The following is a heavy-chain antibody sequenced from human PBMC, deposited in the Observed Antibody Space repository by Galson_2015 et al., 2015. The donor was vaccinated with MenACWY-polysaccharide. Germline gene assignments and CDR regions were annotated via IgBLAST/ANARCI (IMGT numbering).Heavy chain of an antibody. CDR3: AKECGAIGKSPLDS. CDR1: GFSFSRYG. D-gene: IGHD1-14*01. V-gene: IGHV3-23*01. J-gene: IGHJ4*02. CDR2: ISYSGTSK. Sequence: SLRLSCAASGFSFSRYGMSWVRQVPGKGLEWVAGISYSGTSKYHADSVRGRFTISRDNAKNTLFLQMASLRAEDTAMYYCAKECGAIGKSPLDSWGQGALVTVSS.